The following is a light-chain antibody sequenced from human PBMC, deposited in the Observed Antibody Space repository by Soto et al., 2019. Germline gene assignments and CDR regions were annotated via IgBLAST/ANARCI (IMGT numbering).Light chain of an antibody. CDR3: QQYHSPPVT. Sequence: DIVMTQSPDSLAVSLGERATINCKSSQSGFKSPDNKNYLAWYQQKPGQPPKLLIYLASTRGSGVPDRFSGSGSGKEFTLTISSLQAEDVAAYYCQQYHSPPVTFGGGTKVEIK. V-gene: IGKV4-1*01. CDR1: QSGFKSPDNKNY. CDR2: LAS. J-gene: IGKJ4*01.